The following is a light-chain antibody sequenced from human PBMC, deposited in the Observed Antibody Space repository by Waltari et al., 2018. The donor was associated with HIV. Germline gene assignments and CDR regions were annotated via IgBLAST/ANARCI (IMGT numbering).Light chain of an antibody. CDR2: RNN. CDR3: ATWDDWLSGWV. CDR1: SVGSNY. J-gene: IGLJ3*02. Sequence: QSVVTQPPSASGTPGQTVTISCSGSSVGSNYVYWYQQLPGTAPKLLIYRNNQRPSGVPDRFSGSRSDTSVSLAISGLRSEDEADYYCATWDDWLSGWVFGGGTKLTVL. V-gene: IGLV1-47*01.